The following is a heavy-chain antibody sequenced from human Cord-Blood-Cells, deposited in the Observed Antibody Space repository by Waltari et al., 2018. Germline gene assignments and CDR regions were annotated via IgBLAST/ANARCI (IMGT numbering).Heavy chain of an antibody. CDR3: AKYSSGLYWYFDL. CDR2: IYYSGST. Sequence: QLQLQESGPGLVKHSETLSLTCTVSGGSISSSSYYWGWVRQPPGKGLEWIGSIYYSGSTYYNPSLKSRVTISVDTSKNQFSLKLSSVTAADTSVYYCAKYSSGLYWYFDLWGRGTLVTVSS. V-gene: IGHV4-39*01. CDR1: GGSISSSSYY. D-gene: IGHD6-19*01. J-gene: IGHJ2*01.